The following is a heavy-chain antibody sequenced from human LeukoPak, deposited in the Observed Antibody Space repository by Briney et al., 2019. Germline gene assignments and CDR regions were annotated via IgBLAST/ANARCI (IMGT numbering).Heavy chain of an antibody. CDR1: GYTFTSYT. V-gene: IGHV7-4-1*02. D-gene: IGHD6-13*01. CDR3: ARRAWAAVDRATRRVSYFDL. Sequence: ASVKVSCKASGYTFTSYTLNWVRQAPGQGLEWMGWINTNTGNPTYAQDFTGRFVFSLDTSVDTAYLQISRLEAEDTAVYYCARRAWAAVDRATRRVSYFDLWGRGTLVTVSS. CDR2: INTNTGNP. J-gene: IGHJ2*01.